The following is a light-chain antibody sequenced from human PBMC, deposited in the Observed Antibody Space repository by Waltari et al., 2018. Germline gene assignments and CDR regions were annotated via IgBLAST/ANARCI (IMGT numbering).Light chain of an antibody. Sequence: SALIQPPSASGSHGQSVSISCTGTSSDVGAYNYLSWYQQHPGKPPRLMIYEVTKRPSGVPDRFSGSKSGNTASLTVSGLQTEDEADYYCCSYTDRSTMVFGAGTKLTVL. V-gene: IGLV2-8*01. CDR3: CSYTDRSTMV. CDR2: EVT. CDR1: SSDVGAYNY. J-gene: IGLJ3*02.